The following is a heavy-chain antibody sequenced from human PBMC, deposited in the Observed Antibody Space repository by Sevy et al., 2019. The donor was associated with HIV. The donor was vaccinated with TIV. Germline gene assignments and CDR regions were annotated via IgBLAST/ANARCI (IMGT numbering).Heavy chain of an antibody. CDR2: IWYDGSNI. V-gene: IGHV3-33*01. CDR3: ARESSHDFWSGYWGYLDY. J-gene: IGHJ4*02. CDR1: GFTFSSHG. Sequence: GGSLRLSCAASGFTFSSHGMHWVRQAPGKGPEWVAVIWYDGSNIYYADSAKGRFTISRDNSKNKLYLQMYSLGPEDTAVYYCARESSHDFWSGYWGYLDYWGQGTLVTVSS. D-gene: IGHD3-3*01.